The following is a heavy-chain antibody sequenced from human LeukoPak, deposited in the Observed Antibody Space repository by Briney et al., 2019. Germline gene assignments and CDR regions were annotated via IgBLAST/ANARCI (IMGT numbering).Heavy chain of an antibody. CDR1: GFTFSSYW. D-gene: IGHD6-6*01. CDR2: IYPGDSET. CDR3: ARSAAARRGLYFDY. Sequence: PGESLKISCKGSGFTFSSYWIGWVRQMPGKGLEWMGIIYPGDSETRYSPPFQGQVTISADNSIPTAYLQWSSLKASDTAMYYCARSAAARRGLYFDYWGQGTLVTISS. J-gene: IGHJ4*02. V-gene: IGHV5-51*01.